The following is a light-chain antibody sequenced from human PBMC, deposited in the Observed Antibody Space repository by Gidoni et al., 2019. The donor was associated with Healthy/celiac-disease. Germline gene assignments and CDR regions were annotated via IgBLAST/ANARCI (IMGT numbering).Light chain of an antibody. Sequence: QSVLTQPPSVSGAPGQRVTISCTGSSSNIGAGYDVHWYQQRPGTPPKLLIYGNSTRPSGVPDRFSGSKSGTSASLAITGLQAEDEADYYCQSYDSSLSALFGGGTKLTVL. CDR3: QSYDSSLSAL. CDR2: GNS. J-gene: IGLJ2*01. CDR1: SSNIGAGYD. V-gene: IGLV1-40*01.